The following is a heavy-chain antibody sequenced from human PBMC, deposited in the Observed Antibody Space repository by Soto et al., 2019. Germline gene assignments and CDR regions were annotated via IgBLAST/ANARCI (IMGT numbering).Heavy chain of an antibody. D-gene: IGHD2-2*01. V-gene: IGHV3-30*18. CDR1: GFIFSSYG. J-gene: IGHJ6*02. Sequence: GGSLRLSCAASGFIFSSYGMHWVRQAPGKGLEWVAVISYDENNKHYADSVKGRFTISRDNSKNTLYLQMNSLRAEDTAVYYCAKDLYCISTSCYVGFYYYYGMDVWGQGTTVTVSS. CDR3: AKDLYCISTSCYVGFYYYYGMDV. CDR2: ISYDENNK.